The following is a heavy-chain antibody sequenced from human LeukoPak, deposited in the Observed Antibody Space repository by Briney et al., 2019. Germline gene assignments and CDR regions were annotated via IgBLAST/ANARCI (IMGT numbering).Heavy chain of an antibody. Sequence: SETLSLTCTVSGYFISTGYYWGWIRQSPGKGLEWIAIIYHSGNNYYNPSLKSRVTISVDTSKNQFSLKLTSVTAADTAVYYCARLLGRYGSGSYYNSDWGQGTLVTVSS. CDR1: GYFISTGYY. CDR3: ARLLGRYGSGSYYNSD. CDR2: IYHSGNN. J-gene: IGHJ4*02. D-gene: IGHD3-10*01. V-gene: IGHV4-38-2*02.